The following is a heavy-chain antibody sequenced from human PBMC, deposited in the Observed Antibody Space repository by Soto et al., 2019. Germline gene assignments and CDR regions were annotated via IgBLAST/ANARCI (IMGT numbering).Heavy chain of an antibody. CDR2: IYAGDSDT. V-gene: IGHV5-51*01. CDR3: ARRMQQRTGSYDF. D-gene: IGHD6-13*01. Sequence: EVHLVQSGAEVKKPGESLKISCKGSGYIFSNYWIGWVRQKPGKGLEWMGIIYAGDSDTKYSPSFQGQVTISADKSISTAYLQWSGLKASDTAMYFCARRMQQRTGSYDFWGQGTLVTVSS. J-gene: IGHJ4*02. CDR1: GYIFSNYW.